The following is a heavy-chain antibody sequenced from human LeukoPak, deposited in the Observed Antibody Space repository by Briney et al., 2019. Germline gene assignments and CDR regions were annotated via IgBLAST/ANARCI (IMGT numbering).Heavy chain of an antibody. Sequence: GGSLRLSGAGSGFTFSSYSMNWVRQAPGKGLEWVSYLSSSSSTIYYADSVKGRFTISRDNAKNSLYLQMNSLRAEDTAVYYCARGAGGYSSSWYRDWGQGTLVTVSS. CDR3: ARGAGGYSSSWYRD. J-gene: IGHJ4*02. CDR1: GFTFSSYS. D-gene: IGHD6-13*01. V-gene: IGHV3-48*01. CDR2: LSSSSSTI.